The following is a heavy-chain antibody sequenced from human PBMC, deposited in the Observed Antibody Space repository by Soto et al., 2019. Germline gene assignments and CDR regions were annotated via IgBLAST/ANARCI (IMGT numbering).Heavy chain of an antibody. D-gene: IGHD6-13*01. J-gene: IGHJ6*02. V-gene: IGHV4-59*01. CDR3: ARVGSSWYLGMDV. Sequence: QVQLQESGPGLVKPSETLSLTCTVSGGSISNYYWSWVRQPPGMGLVWIGYIYDTGSTTYNPSLKSRVTISVDTSKNQFSRKLSSVTAADTAVYYCARVGSSWYLGMDVWGQGTTVTVSS. CDR2: IYDTGST. CDR1: GGSISNYY.